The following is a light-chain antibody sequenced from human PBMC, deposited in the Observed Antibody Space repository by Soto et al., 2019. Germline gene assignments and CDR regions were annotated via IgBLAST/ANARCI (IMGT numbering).Light chain of an antibody. V-gene: IGKV1-39*01. J-gene: IGKJ1*01. CDR2: AAS. CDR1: QSITSY. CDR3: QQTLGTPQT. Sequence: IQMTQSPSSLSASVGDRVTITCRASQSITSYLNWYQQKPGKAPDLLIHAASSLQSGVPSRFSGSGSGTDFTLTISSLQPEDSATYYCQQTLGTPQTFGQGTKVDIK.